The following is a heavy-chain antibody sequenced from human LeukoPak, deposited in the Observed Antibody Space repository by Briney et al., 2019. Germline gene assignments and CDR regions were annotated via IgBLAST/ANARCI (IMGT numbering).Heavy chain of an antibody. V-gene: IGHV5-51*01. J-gene: IGHJ6*02. CDR3: ARLQSSSSRYYYYYGMDV. D-gene: IGHD6-6*01. CDR1: GYSFTNYW. CDR2: IYPVDSDT. Sequence: GESLKISCQGSGYSFTNYWIAGVRQMPGKGLEWMGIIYPVDSDTRYSPSFQGQVTISADKSISTAYLQWSSLKASDTAMYYCARLQSSSSRYYYYYGMDVWGQGTTVTVSS.